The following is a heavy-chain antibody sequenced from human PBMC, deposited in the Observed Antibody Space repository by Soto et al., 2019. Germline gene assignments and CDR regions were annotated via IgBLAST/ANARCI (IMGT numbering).Heavy chain of an antibody. CDR1: TFTFSNYA. CDR3: AKDLQGSVADYFDY. J-gene: IGHJ4*02. Sequence: EVQLLESGGGLVQPGGSLRLSCAASTFTFSNYAMTWVRQAPGKGLEWVSSISGDGYGTFYADSGKGRFTISRDNSKNTLYLQMNSLTAEDTALYYCAKDLQGSVADYFDYWGQGTLVSVSS. D-gene: IGHD2-15*01. CDR2: ISGDGYGT. V-gene: IGHV3-23*01.